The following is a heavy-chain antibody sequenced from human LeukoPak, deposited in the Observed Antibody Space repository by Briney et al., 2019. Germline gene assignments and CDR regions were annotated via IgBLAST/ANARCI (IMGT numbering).Heavy chain of an antibody. J-gene: IGHJ3*02. Sequence: PSETLSLTCTVSGGSINSIDYFWSWIRQYPGKGLEWIGYINYRGSAYYSPSLKSRLIISINTSDNQFSLKLSSVTAANTAVYYCARDRPGYSSINDAFDIWGQGTMVTVSS. CDR1: GGSINSIDYF. CDR3: ARDRPGYSSINDAFDI. V-gene: IGHV4-31*03. D-gene: IGHD6-13*01. CDR2: INYRGSA.